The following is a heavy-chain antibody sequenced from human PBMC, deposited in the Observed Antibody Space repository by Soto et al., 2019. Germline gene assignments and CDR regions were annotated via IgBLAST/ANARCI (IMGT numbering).Heavy chain of an antibody. CDR3: ATGGAGIISTDAFDI. J-gene: IGHJ3*02. V-gene: IGHV1-69*13. Sequence: ASVKVSCKASGGTFSSYAISWVRQAPGQGLEWMGGIIPIFGTANYAQKFQGRVTITADESTGTAYMELSSLRSEDTAVYYCATGGAGIISTDAFDIWGQGTMVTVSS. D-gene: IGHD3-10*01. CDR2: IIPIFGTA. CDR1: GGTFSSYA.